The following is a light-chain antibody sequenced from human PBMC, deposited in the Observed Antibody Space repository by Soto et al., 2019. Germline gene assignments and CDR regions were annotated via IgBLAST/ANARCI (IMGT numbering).Light chain of an antibody. CDR1: HSLLHSNGYNY. CDR3: MQAVQPSRT. J-gene: IGKJ2*01. CDR2: AGS. Sequence: DIVMTQSPLSLPVTPGEPASISCRSSHSLLHSNGYNYLDWYLQQPGQSPQLLIYAGSNRASGFPERYRGRRLCTDFTPKISSVEAEVVRTDSCMQAVQPSRTSGPGTKLEIK. V-gene: IGKV2-28*01.